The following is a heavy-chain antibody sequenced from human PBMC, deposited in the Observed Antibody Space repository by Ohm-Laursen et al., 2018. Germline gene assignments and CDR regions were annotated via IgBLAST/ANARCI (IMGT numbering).Heavy chain of an antibody. CDR1: GFTFSNYW. V-gene: IGHV3-7*01. Sequence: SLRLSCAASGFTFSNYWMTWVRQAPGKGLEWVANINQHGSEKYYVDSVKGRFTISRDNAKNSLYLQMSSLRAEDTAVYSCARTEYGDYWGQGTLVTVSS. J-gene: IGHJ4*02. D-gene: IGHD6-6*01. CDR2: INQHGSEK. CDR3: ARTEYGDY.